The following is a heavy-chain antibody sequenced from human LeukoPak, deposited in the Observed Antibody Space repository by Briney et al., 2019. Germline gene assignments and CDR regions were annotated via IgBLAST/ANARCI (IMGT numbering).Heavy chain of an antibody. J-gene: IGHJ4*02. D-gene: IGHD5-18*01. V-gene: IGHV3-21*01. CDR2: ISSSSSYI. Sequence: GGSLRLSCAASGFTFSSYSMNWVRQAPGKGLEWVSSISSSSSYIYYADSVKGRFTISRDNAKNSLYLQMNSLRAEDTAVYYCARDRLGYSYGTSFDYWGQGTLVTVSS. CDR1: GFTFSSYS. CDR3: ARDRLGYSYGTSFDY.